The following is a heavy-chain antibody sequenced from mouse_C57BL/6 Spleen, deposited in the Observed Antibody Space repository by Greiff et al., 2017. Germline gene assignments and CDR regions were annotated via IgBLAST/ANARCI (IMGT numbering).Heavy chain of an antibody. D-gene: IGHD1-1*01. CDR2: IDPSDSYT. CDR3: ARTLTTVVEYYFDY. CDR1: GYTFTSYW. V-gene: IGHV1-69*01. J-gene: IGHJ2*01. Sequence: QVQLQQPGAELVMPGASVKLSCKASGYTFTSYWMHRVKQRPGQGLEWIGEIDPSDSYTNYNQKFKGKSTLTVDKSSSTAYMQLSSLTSEDSAVYYCARTLTTVVEYYFDYWGQGTTLTVSS.